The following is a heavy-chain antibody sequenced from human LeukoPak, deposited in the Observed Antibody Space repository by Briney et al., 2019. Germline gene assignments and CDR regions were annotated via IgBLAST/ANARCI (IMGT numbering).Heavy chain of an antibody. CDR1: GGSFSGYY. CDR3: ARGPWYCSSTSCSSSGFDY. J-gene: IGHJ4*02. D-gene: IGHD2-2*01. CDR2: IHHSGST. V-gene: IGHV4-34*01. Sequence: SETLSLTCAVYGGSFSGYYWSWIRQPPGKGLEWIGEIHHSGSTNYNPSLKSRVTISVDTSKNQFSLKLSSVTAADTAVYYCARGPWYCSSTSCSSSGFDYWGQGTLVTVSS.